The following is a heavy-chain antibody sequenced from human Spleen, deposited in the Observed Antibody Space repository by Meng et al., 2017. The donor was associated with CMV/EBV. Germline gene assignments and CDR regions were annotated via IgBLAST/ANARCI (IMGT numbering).Heavy chain of an antibody. CDR1: GFTFSSYA. J-gene: IGHJ4*02. CDR3: AKARRTFGGVIVQTFDY. D-gene: IGHD3-16*02. V-gene: IGHV3-23*04. CDR2: IRGSGGST. Sequence: VQLAESGGGSVPPGAPLRLSRAASGFTFSSYAMSWVRKAPGKGLEWVSAIRGSGGSTYYAVSVKARFTISRDNSKNTLYLQMNSLRAEDTAVYYCAKARRTFGGVIVQTFDYWGQGTLVTVSS.